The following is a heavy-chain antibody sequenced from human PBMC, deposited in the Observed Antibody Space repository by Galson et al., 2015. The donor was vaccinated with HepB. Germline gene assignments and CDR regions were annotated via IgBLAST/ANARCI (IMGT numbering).Heavy chain of an antibody. Sequence: SVKVSCKASGYTFTDYYLHWVRQAPGQGLEWMGWINPKSGATNYAQNFKGRVTMTRDTSISIVYMEMSRLTTDDTAVFYCARDQGGTASLYFYYYGMDVWGQGTTVTVSS. CDR1: GYTFTDYY. J-gene: IGHJ6*02. D-gene: IGHD1-1*01. CDR2: INPKSGAT. V-gene: IGHV1-2*02. CDR3: ARDQGGTASLYFYYYGMDV.